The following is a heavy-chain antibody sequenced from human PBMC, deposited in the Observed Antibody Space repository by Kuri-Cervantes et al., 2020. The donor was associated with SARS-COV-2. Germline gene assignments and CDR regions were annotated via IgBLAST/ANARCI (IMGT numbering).Heavy chain of an antibody. J-gene: IGHJ6*02. CDR2: LNNDGSST. V-gene: IGHV3-74*01. CDR1: GFTFSSYW. Sequence: GESLKISCAASGFTFSSYWMHWVRQVPGKGLVWVSRLNNDGSSTNYADSVKGRFTISRDNAKNTLYLQMNSLRPEDTAVYYCAREGLRGSTDVWGQGSTVTVSS. CDR3: AREGLRGSTDV.